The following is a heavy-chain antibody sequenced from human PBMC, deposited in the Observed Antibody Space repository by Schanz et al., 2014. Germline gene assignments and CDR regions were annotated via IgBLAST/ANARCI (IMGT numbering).Heavy chain of an antibody. CDR2: ISGSGGNT. CDR1: GFNFRGYA. D-gene: IGHD4-17*01. CDR3: ARKMKLGVYGGKGHDSLDI. V-gene: IGHV3-23*01. J-gene: IGHJ3*02. Sequence: EVHLLESGGGLVPPGGSLRLSCAASGFNFRGYAMSWVRQAPGRGLEWVSIISGSGGNTYYADAVRGRFTISRDNSRNTLYLQMNTLRAEDTAVYYCARKMKLGVYGGKGHDSLDIWGQGTMVTVSS.